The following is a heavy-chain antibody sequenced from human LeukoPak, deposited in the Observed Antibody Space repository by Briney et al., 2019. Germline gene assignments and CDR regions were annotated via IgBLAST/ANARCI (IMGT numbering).Heavy chain of an antibody. CDR1: GFTFSSYD. V-gene: IGHV3-30*02. CDR3: AKVRYCSGVNCYPDDN. D-gene: IGHD2-15*01. CDR2: IRYDGNNK. J-gene: IGHJ4*02. Sequence: QPGGSLRLSCAASGFTFSSYDIHWVRQAPGKGLNWVAFIRYDGNNKYYADSVKGRFTISRDNSKNMLYLEMNSLSTEDTAVYYCAKVRYCSGVNCYPDDNWGQGTLVTVSS.